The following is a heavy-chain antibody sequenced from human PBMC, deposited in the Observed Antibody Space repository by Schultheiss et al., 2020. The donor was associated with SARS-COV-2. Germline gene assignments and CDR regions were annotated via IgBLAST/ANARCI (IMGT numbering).Heavy chain of an antibody. CDR3: ARGRHSSSLYYYDSSGRQYKVIYYFDY. CDR1: GGSISSSSYY. J-gene: IGHJ4*02. D-gene: IGHD3-22*01. CDR2: IYYSGST. V-gene: IGHV4-39*07. Sequence: SETLSLTCTVSGGSISSSSYYWGWIRQPPGKGLEWIGSIYYSGSTYYNPSLKSRVTVSVDTSKNQFSLKLSSMTAADTAVYYCARGRHSSSLYYYDSSGRQYKVIYYFDYWGQGTLVTVSS.